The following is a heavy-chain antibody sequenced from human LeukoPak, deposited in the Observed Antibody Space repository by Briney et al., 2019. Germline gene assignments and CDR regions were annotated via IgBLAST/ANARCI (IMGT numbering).Heavy chain of an antibody. CDR3: ATEVSGFYSNGWFDP. CDR1: GYTFTSYY. J-gene: IGHJ5*02. Sequence: ASVKVSCKASGYTFTSYYMHWVRQAPGKGLEWMGGFDPEDGETIYAQKFQGRVTMTEDTSTDTAYMELSSLRSEDTAVYYCATEVSGFYSNGWFDPWGQGTLVTVSS. V-gene: IGHV1-24*01. D-gene: IGHD3-22*01. CDR2: FDPEDGET.